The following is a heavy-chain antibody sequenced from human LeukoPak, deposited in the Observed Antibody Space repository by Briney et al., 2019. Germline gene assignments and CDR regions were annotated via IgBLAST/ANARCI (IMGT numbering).Heavy chain of an antibody. Sequence: SVKVSCKASGGTFSSYAISWVRQAPGQGLEWMGRIIPILCIANYAQKFQGRVTITADKSTSTAYMELSSLRSEDTAVYYCATDLERNYYYYYGMDVWGQGTTVTVSS. J-gene: IGHJ6*02. V-gene: IGHV1-69*04. CDR2: IIPILCIA. CDR3: ATDLERNYYYYYGMDV. CDR1: GGTFSSYA. D-gene: IGHD1-1*01.